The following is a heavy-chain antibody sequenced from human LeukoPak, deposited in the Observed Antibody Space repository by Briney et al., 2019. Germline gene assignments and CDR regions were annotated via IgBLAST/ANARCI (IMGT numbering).Heavy chain of an antibody. CDR3: ARRPGTRSDAFDI. CDR1: GGSISSGGYS. V-gene: IGHV4-30-2*01. Sequence: SETLSLTCAVSGGSISSGGYSWSWIRQPPGKGLEWIGYIYHSGSTYYNPSLKSRVTISVDRSKNQFSLKLSSVTAADTAVYYCARRPGTRSDAFDIWGQGTMVTVSS. CDR2: IYHSGST. D-gene: IGHD6-13*01. J-gene: IGHJ3*02.